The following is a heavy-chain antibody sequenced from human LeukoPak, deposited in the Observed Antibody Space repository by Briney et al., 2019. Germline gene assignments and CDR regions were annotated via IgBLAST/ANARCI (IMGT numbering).Heavy chain of an antibody. J-gene: IGHJ5*02. V-gene: IGHV4-30-2*01. CDR3: ASRIQLWLTYNWFDP. D-gene: IGHD5-18*01. Sequence: KSSETLSLTCTVSGGSISSGGYYWSWIRQPPGKGLEWIGYIYHSGSTYYNPSLKSRVTISVDTSKNQFSLKLSSVTAADTAVYYCASRIQLWLTYNWFDPWGQGTLVTVSS. CDR2: IYHSGST. CDR1: GGSISSGGYY.